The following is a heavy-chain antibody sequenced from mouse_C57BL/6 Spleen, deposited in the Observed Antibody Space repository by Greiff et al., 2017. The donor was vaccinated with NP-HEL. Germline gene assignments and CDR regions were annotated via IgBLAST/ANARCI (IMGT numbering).Heavy chain of an antibody. CDR3: ARSRSTNDFDY. J-gene: IGHJ2*01. CDR2: IAPEDGET. V-gene: IGHV14-2*01. Sequence: VQLQQSGAELVKPGASVKLSCTASGFNIKDYYMHWVKQRTEQGLEWIGRIAPEDGETKYAPNFQGKATITADTASNTAYLQLSSLTSEDTAVYYCARSRSTNDFDYWGQGTTLTVSS. D-gene: IGHD6-1*01. CDR1: GFNIKDYY.